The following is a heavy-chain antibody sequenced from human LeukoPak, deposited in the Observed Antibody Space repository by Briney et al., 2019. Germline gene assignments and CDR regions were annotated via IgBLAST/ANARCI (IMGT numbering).Heavy chain of an antibody. J-gene: IGHJ3*02. CDR3: ARVGNYGSGFDI. CDR2: IGYNGGDT. D-gene: IGHD1-7*01. Sequence: GGSLRLSCAASGFTLSTYSMHWVRQAPGKGLEFVSAIGYNGGDTYYANSVKGRFTISRDISKNTLYLQMGSLRAEDMAVYYCARVGNYGSGFDIWGQGTMVSLSS. V-gene: IGHV3-64*01. CDR1: GFTLSTYS.